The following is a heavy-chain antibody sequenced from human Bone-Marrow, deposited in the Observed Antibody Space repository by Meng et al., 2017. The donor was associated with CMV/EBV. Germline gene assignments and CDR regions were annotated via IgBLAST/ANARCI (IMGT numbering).Heavy chain of an antibody. CDR3: ARESEVFGVDYFDY. CDR1: GYTFSSYA. V-gene: IGHV3-30-3*01. D-gene: IGHD3-3*01. J-gene: IGHJ4*02. Sequence: SCKASGYTFSSYAMHWVRQAPGKGLEWVAVISYDGSNKYYADSVKGRFTISRDNSKNTLYLQMNSLRAEDTAVYYCARESEVFGVDYFDYWGQGTLATVSS. CDR2: ISYDGSNK.